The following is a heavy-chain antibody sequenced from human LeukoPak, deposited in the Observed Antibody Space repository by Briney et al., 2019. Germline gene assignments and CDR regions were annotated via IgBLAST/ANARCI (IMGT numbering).Heavy chain of an antibody. CDR2: IRYDGSNK. CDR1: GFTFSSYG. Sequence: GGSLRLSCAASGFTFSSYGMHWVRQAPGKGLEWVAFIRYDGSNKYYAASVKGRFTISRDNSKNALYLQMNSLRAEDTAVYYCAKDYSGWLNDAFDIWGQGTMVTVSS. V-gene: IGHV3-30*02. CDR3: AKDYSGWLNDAFDI. J-gene: IGHJ3*02. D-gene: IGHD5-12*01.